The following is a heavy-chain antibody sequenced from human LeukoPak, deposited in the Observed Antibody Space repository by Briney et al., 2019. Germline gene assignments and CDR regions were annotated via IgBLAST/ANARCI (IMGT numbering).Heavy chain of an antibody. Sequence: ASVKVSCKASGGTFSSYAISWVRQAPGQGLEWMGIINPGGGSTSYAQKFQGRVTMTRDTSTSTVYMELSSLRSEDTAVYYCARAQAWDSSDPNWFDPWGQGTLVTVSS. V-gene: IGHV1-46*01. CDR1: GGTFSSYA. CDR2: INPGGGST. D-gene: IGHD3-22*01. CDR3: ARAQAWDSSDPNWFDP. J-gene: IGHJ5*02.